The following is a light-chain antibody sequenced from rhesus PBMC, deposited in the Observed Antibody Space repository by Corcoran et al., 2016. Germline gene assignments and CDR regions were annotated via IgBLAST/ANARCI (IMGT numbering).Light chain of an antibody. J-gene: IGKJ1*01. CDR3: QQYSSSPWT. V-gene: IGKV1-22*01. CDR1: QSISSW. Sequence: DIQMTQSPSSLSASVGDTVTITCRASQSISSWLAWYQQKPGKAPKLLIYKASTLPSGVPSRLSGSGTGTAFTLTISSLQSEDFATYYCQQYSSSPWTFGQGTKVEIK. CDR2: KAS.